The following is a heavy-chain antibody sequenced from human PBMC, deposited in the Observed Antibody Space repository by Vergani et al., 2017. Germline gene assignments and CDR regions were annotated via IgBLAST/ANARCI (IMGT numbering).Heavy chain of an antibody. Sequence: QVQLVESGGGVVQPGRSLRLSCAASGFTFSSYAMHWVRQAPGKGLEWVAVIWYDGSNKYYADSVKGRFTISRDNSKNTLYLQMNSLRAEDTAIYYCVKEKIDLGSYFFDSWGHGILVTVSS. CDR3: VKEKIDLGSYFFDS. J-gene: IGHJ4*01. CDR1: GFTFSSYA. CDR2: IWYDGSNK. D-gene: IGHD2/OR15-2a*01. V-gene: IGHV3-33*06.